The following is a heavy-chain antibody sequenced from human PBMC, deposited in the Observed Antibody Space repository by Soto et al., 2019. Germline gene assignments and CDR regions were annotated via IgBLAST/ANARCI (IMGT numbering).Heavy chain of an antibody. Sequence: QVQLVQSGAELKKPGASVKVSCKASGYSFSNYDMNWVRQATGQGPEWIGWVNPNNGDTGYAQKFQGRVTLTTDISTTTAYMELTNLRSEDTAIYYCAKFSRKGSAIDFDYWGQGTLITVSS. CDR2: VNPNNGDT. CDR1: GYSFSNYD. D-gene: IGHD3-10*01. CDR3: AKFSRKGSAIDFDY. J-gene: IGHJ4*02. V-gene: IGHV1-8*01.